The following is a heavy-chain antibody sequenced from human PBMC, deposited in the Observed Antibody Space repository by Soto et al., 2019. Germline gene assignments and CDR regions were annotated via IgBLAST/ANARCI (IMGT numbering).Heavy chain of an antibody. J-gene: IGHJ6*02. Sequence: RASVKVSCKVSGYTFTSYGISWVRQAPGQGLEWMGWISAYNGNTNYAQKLQGRVTMTTDTSTSTAYMELRSLRSDDTAVYYCARRITMVRGVIGYYYYGMDVWGQGTTVTVSS. V-gene: IGHV1-18*04. CDR1: GYTFTSYG. CDR2: ISAYNGNT. CDR3: ARRITMVRGVIGYYYYGMDV. D-gene: IGHD3-10*01.